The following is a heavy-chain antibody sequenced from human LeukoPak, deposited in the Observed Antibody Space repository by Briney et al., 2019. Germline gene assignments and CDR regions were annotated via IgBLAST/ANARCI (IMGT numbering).Heavy chain of an antibody. J-gene: IGHJ4*02. V-gene: IGHV3-7*04. CDR2: IKKAGSEK. CDR1: GFTFGDYA. CDR3: ARGGGMRSWYDFDY. Sequence: GGSLRLSCTASGFTFGDYAMSWVRQAPGKGLEFMANIKKAGSEKYYVDSVKGRFTISRDNDKNSVHLQMNSLRAEDTAVYYCARGGGMRSWYDFDYWGQGTLVTVSS. D-gene: IGHD6-13*01.